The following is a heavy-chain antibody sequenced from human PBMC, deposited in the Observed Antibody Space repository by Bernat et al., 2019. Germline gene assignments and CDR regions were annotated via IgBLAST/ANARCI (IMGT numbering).Heavy chain of an antibody. D-gene: IGHD4-17*01. CDR3: AKRRDYGDSSDSWFVDL. CDR2: ISGSGGST. Sequence: EVQLLESGGGLVQPGGSLRLSCAASGFTFSSYAMSWVRQAPGKGLEWVSAISGSGGSTYYADSVKGRFTISRDNSKNTLYLQMNSLRAEDTAVYYCAKRRDYGDSSDSWFVDLWGQGTLVTVSS. V-gene: IGHV3-23*01. J-gene: IGHJ5*02. CDR1: GFTFSSYA.